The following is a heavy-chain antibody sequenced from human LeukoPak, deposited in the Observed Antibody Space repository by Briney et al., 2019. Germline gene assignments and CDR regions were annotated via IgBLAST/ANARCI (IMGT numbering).Heavy chain of an antibody. CDR2: INPNSGGT. CDR3: ARPTGPSGYLTRYYFDY. J-gene: IGHJ4*02. V-gene: IGHV1-2*02. Sequence: GASVKVSCKASGYTFTGYYMHWVRLAPGQGLEWMGWINPNSGGTNYAQKFQGRVTMTRDTSISTAYMKLSRLRSDDTAVYYCARPTGPSGYLTRYYFDYWGQGTLVTVSS. CDR1: GYTFTGYY. D-gene: IGHD3-3*01.